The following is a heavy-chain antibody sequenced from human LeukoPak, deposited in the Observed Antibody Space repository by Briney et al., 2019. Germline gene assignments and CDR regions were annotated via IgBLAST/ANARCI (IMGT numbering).Heavy chain of an antibody. CDR3: ARDYTFYYDSSGSDAFDI. D-gene: IGHD3-22*01. V-gene: IGHV4-34*01. CDR1: GGSFSGYY. Sequence: SETLSLTCAVYGGSFSGYYWSWIRQPPGKGLQWIGEINHSGSTNYNPSLKSRATMSVDTSKNQFSLKLSPVTAADTAVYYCARDYTFYYDSSGSDAFDIWGQGTMVTVSS. CDR2: INHSGST. J-gene: IGHJ3*02.